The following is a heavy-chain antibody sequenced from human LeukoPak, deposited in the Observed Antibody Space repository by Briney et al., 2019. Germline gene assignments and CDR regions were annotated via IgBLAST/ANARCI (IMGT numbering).Heavy chain of an antibody. CDR3: ARGRHWGAGADY. D-gene: IGHD7-27*01. V-gene: IGHV4-34*01. CDR2: ISHSGGT. J-gene: IGHJ4*02. Sequence: SETLSLTCAVYAGSYSGYYWSWIRQPPGKGLEWIGEISHSGGTDYNPSLKSRVTISVDTSRNQFSLKVSSVTAADTAVYYCARGRHWGAGADYWGQGTLVTVSS. CDR1: AGSYSGYY.